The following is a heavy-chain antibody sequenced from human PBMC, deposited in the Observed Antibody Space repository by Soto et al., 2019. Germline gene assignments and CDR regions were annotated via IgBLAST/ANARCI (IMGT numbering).Heavy chain of an antibody. CDR2: IWYDGGTK. J-gene: IGHJ4*02. CDR3: AGEGGGGSARYFDY. D-gene: IGHD6-25*01. Sequence: QVQLVESGGGVVQPGRSLRLSCGVYGFTFSAHGMHWVRQAPGKGLEWVAVIWYDGGTKYHADSVEGRFTISRDNSKNILYLKRDGLGAEETAMYYWAGEGGGGSARYFDYWGQGTPVTVSS. CDR1: GFTFSAHG. V-gene: IGHV3-33*01.